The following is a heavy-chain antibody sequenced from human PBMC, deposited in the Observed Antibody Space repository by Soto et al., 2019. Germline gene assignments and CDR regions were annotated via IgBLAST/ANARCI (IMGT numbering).Heavy chain of an antibody. Sequence: SVKVSCKASGGTFSSYAISWLRQSPGQGLEWMGGIIPIFGTANYAQKFQGRVTITADESTSTAYMELSSLRSEDTAVYYCARVGLYYYDSSGYSIRGFDPWGQGTLVTVSS. D-gene: IGHD3-22*01. V-gene: IGHV1-69*13. J-gene: IGHJ5*02. CDR1: GGTFSSYA. CDR2: IIPIFGTA. CDR3: ARVGLYYYDSSGYSIRGFDP.